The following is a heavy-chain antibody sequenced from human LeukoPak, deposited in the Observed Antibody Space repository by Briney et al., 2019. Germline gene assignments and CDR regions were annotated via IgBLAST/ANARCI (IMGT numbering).Heavy chain of an antibody. CDR2: INHSGST. CDR3: ARLPGRYCSSTSCPRLLYYYYMDV. Sequence: SETLSLTCAVYGGSFSGYYWSWIRQPPGKGPEWIGEINHSGSTNYNPSLKSRVTISVDTSKNQFSLKLSSVTAADTAVYYCARLPGRYCSSTSCPRLLYYYYMDVWGKGTTVTVSS. CDR1: GGSFSGYY. V-gene: IGHV4-34*01. J-gene: IGHJ6*03. D-gene: IGHD2-2*01.